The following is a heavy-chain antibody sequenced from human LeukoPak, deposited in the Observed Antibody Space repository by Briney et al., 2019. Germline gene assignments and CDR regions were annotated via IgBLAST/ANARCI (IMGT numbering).Heavy chain of an antibody. CDR2: INPNSGGT. CDR1: GYTFTGYF. V-gene: IGHV1-2*02. CDR3: ARDGDYETGTFDY. J-gene: IGHJ4*02. D-gene: IGHD1-7*01. Sequence: GASVKVSCKASGYTFTGYFMHWVRQAPGQGLEWMGWINPNSGGTDYARKFQGRVTMTRDTSISTVYMELSRLRSDDTAVYYCARDGDYETGTFDYWGQGTLVTVSS.